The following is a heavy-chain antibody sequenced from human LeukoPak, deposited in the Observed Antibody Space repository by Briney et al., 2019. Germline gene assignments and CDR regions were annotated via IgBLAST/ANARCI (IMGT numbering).Heavy chain of an antibody. D-gene: IGHD3-3*01. CDR2: IKQDGSEK. CDR3: ATHGDFWSGLYQIFDY. Sequence: QPGGSLRLSCAASGFTFSSYWMSWVRQAPGKGLEWVANIKQDGSEKYYVDSVRGRFTISRDNAKNSLYLQMNSLRAEDTAVYYCATHGDFWSGLYQIFDYWGQGTLVTVSS. J-gene: IGHJ4*02. V-gene: IGHV3-7*01. CDR1: GFTFSSYW.